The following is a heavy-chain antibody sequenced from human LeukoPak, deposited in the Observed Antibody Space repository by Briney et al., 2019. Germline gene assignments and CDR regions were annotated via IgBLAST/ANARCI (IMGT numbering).Heavy chain of an antibody. Sequence: GSLRLSCAASGFIFSKYAMSWVRQAPGKGLEWIGSIYYSGSTYYNPSLKSRVTISVDTSKNQFSLKLSSVTAADTAVYYCARRIAAPPYYMDVWGKGTTVTVSS. V-gene: IGHV4-39*01. CDR3: ARRIAAPPYYMDV. CDR1: GFIFSKYA. D-gene: IGHD6-13*01. CDR2: IYYSGST. J-gene: IGHJ6*03.